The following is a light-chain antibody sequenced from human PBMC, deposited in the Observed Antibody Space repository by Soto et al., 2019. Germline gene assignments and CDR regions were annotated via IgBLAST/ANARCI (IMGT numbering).Light chain of an antibody. CDR3: QQYNNWPPWT. CDR2: DAS. Sequence: IVRTQSPATLSVSPGESATLSCRASQRISSNLAWYQQKPGQAPRLLIYDASTRATAIPARFSGSGSETEFTLTISSLQSEDSAVYYCQQYNNWPPWTFGQGTKVDNK. J-gene: IGKJ1*01. CDR1: QRISSN. V-gene: IGKV3-15*01.